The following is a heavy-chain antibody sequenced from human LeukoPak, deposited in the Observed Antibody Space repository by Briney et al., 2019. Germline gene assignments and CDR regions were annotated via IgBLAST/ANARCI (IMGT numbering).Heavy chain of an antibody. Sequence: GGSLRLSCAASGFTFSSYAMSWVRQAPGKGLEWVANIKQDGSEKYYVDSVKGRFTISRDNAKNSLYLQMNSLRAEDTAVYYCARGVLGYCSSASCYSHNWFDPWGQGTLVTVSS. D-gene: IGHD2-2*02. CDR3: ARGVLGYCSSASCYSHNWFDP. V-gene: IGHV3-7*01. CDR2: IKQDGSEK. J-gene: IGHJ5*02. CDR1: GFTFSSYA.